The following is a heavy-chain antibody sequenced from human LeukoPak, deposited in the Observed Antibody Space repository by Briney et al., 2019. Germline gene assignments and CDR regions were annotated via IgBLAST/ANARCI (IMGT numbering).Heavy chain of an antibody. D-gene: IGHD2-15*01. J-gene: IGHJ4*02. CDR3: ESSARPRFSVVDY. V-gene: IGHV4-39*01. Sequence: SETLSLTCTVSGGSISSSSYYWGWIRQPPGKGLEWIGSIYYSGSTYYNPSHKSRVTISVDTSNNQFTLKLSSVTAADTAVYYCESSARPRFSVVDYWGQGTLVTVSS. CDR2: IYYSGST. CDR1: GGSISSSSYY.